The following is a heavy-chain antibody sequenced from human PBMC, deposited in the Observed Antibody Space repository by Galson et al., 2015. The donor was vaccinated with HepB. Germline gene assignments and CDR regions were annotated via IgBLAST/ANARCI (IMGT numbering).Heavy chain of an antibody. V-gene: IGHV1-46*01. CDR1: GYAFTSYY. CDR2: INPSGGST. D-gene: IGHD6-13*01. Sequence: SVKVSCKASGYAFTSYYMHWVRQAPGQGLEWMGIINPSGGSTSYAQKFQGRVTMTRDTSTSTVYMELSSLRSEDTAVYYCARSKQQLVRMYYFDYWGQGTLVTVSS. J-gene: IGHJ4*02. CDR3: ARSKQQLVRMYYFDY.